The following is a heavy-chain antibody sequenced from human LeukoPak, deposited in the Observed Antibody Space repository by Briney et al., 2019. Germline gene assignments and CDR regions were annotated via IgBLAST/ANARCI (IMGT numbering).Heavy chain of an antibody. CDR1: GYSFTSYW. CDR2: IYPGDSGT. V-gene: IGHV5-51*01. J-gene: IGHJ4*02. Sequence: PGESLKISCKASGYSFTSYWIVWVRQMPGKGLEWMGIIYPGDSGTRYSPSFQGQVTFSADKSISTAYLQWSSLKASDTAMYYCARDDGSGSYTYFDYWGQGTLVTVSS. D-gene: IGHD3-10*01. CDR3: ARDDGSGSYTYFDY.